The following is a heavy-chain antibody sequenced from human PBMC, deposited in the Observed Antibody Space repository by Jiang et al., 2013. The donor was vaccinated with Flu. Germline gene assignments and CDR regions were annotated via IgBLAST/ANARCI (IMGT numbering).Heavy chain of an antibody. CDR1: GGSISSGDYY. J-gene: IGHJ4*02. V-gene: IGHV4-30-4*08. D-gene: IGHD3-22*01. CDR3: VANRITMIVGGFDY. Sequence: GLVKPSQTLSLTCTVSGGSISSGDYYWSWIRQPPGKGLEWIGHIYSSGTTYYDPSRSTYYNPSLKSRVTISVDTSKNHFSLQLSSVTAADTAVYYCVANRITMIVGGFDYWGQGTLVTVSS. CDR2: IYSSGTTYYDPSRST.